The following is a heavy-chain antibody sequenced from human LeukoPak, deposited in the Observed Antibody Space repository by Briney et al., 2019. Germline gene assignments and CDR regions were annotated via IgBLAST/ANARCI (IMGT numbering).Heavy chain of an antibody. V-gene: IGHV3-21*01. CDR2: ISSSSSYI. CDR3: ARDGMTRRNYYYYMDV. D-gene: IGHD1-14*01. CDR1: GFTFSSYS. Sequence: GGPLRLSCAASGFTFSSYSMNWVRQAPGKGLEWVSSISSSSSYIYYADSVKGRFTISRDNAKNSLYLQMNSLRAEDTAVYYCARDGMTRRNYYYYMDVWGKGTTVTVSS. J-gene: IGHJ6*03.